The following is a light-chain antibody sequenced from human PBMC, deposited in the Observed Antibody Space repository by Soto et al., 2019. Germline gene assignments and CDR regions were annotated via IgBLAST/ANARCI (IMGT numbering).Light chain of an antibody. CDR1: QSVSSNY. Sequence: EIALSQSPLSLPVTPGEPASISCRSSQSVSSNYLAWYQQKPGQAPKLLIYGASTRDTGVPARFSGSGSGTDFTLTISSLEPEDFAIYYCQQRSNWLFGPGTKVDN. J-gene: IGKJ3*01. CDR2: GAS. CDR3: QQRSNWL. V-gene: IGKV3D-20*02.